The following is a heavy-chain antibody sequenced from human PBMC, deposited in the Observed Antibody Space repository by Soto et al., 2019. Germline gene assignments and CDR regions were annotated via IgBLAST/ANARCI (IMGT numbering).Heavy chain of an antibody. J-gene: IGHJ4*02. CDR1: GFFFSSYT. CDR3: AKARDQQWVRLPFDY. V-gene: IGHV3-23*01. D-gene: IGHD6-19*01. Sequence: EVQLLESGGGLVQPGGSLSLSCVGSGFFFSSYTMTWVRQAPGQGLEWVSSFSATSENTYYADYVRGRFTISRDNSKNTLLLQMNSLTAEYTSMYYCAKARDQQWVRLPFDYWGQGILVIVSS. CDR2: FSATSENT.